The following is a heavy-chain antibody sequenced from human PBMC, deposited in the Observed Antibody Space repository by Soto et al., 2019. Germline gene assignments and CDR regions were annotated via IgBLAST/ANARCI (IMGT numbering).Heavy chain of an antibody. V-gene: IGHV1-2*06. Sequence: ASVKVSCKASGYFFTGYDMHWVRQAPGQGLEWMGRINPTSGGTNYAQKFQGRVTMTRDTSISTVYMELSRPKFDDTALYYCARGSGGYCSGGSCYSHWFDSWGQGTLVTVSS. J-gene: IGHJ5*01. D-gene: IGHD2-15*01. CDR3: ARGSGGYCSGGSCYSHWFDS. CDR1: GYFFTGYD. CDR2: INPTSGGT.